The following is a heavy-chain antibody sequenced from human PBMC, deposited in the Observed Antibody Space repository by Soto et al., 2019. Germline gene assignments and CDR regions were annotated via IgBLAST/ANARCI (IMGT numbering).Heavy chain of an antibody. CDR1: GYNFTNHA. D-gene: IGHD4-17*01. CDR3: VSGAARRPPVTRAFDL. Sequence: HVEIVQSGAEVKMPGASVNVSCKSSGYNFTNHAMHWVRQAPGQRLEWLGWINAATGNTQYSQRFQDRLIIIRDTSASTASMELSSLRSEDTAVYYCVSGAARRPPVTRAFDLWGRGTFVTVSS. J-gene: IGHJ3*01. CDR2: INAATGNT. V-gene: IGHV1-3*01.